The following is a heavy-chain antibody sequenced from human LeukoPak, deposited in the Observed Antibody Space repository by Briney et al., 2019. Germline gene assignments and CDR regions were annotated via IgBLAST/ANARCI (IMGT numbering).Heavy chain of an antibody. V-gene: IGHV3-30-3*01. D-gene: IGHD5-12*01. CDR1: GFTFSSYA. CDR3: ARRSGLLAMYIVATMGGIDY. J-gene: IGHJ4*02. Sequence: PGRSLRLSCAASGFTFSSYAMHWVRQAPGKGLEWVAVISYAGSNKYYADSVKGRFTISRDNSKNTLYLQMNSLRAEDTAVYYCARRSGLLAMYIVATMGGIDYWGQGTLVTVSS. CDR2: ISYAGSNK.